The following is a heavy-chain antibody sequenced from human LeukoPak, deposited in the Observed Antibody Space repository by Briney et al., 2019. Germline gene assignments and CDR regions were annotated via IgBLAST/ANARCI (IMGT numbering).Heavy chain of an antibody. CDR1: GGSFSGYY. J-gene: IGHJ4*02. Sequence: SETLSLTCAVYGGSFSGYYWSWIRQPPGKGLEWIGEINHSGSTNYIPSLKSRVTISVDTSKNRFSLKLSSVTAADTAVYYCARLGYCSSTSCYTADYWGQGTLVTVSS. CDR3: ARLGYCSSTSCYTADY. D-gene: IGHD2-2*02. V-gene: IGHV4-34*01. CDR2: INHSGST.